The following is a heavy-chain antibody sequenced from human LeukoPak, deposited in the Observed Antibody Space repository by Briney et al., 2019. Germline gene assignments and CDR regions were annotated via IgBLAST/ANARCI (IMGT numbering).Heavy chain of an antibody. V-gene: IGHV3-30*03. Sequence: PGGSLRLSCAASGFTFSSYWMHWVRQAPGKGLEWVAVISYDGSNKYYADSVKGRFTISRDNSKNTLYLQMNSLRAEDTAVYYCAIIGATTIDYWGQGTLVTVSS. J-gene: IGHJ4*02. CDR3: AIIGATTIDY. CDR1: GFTFSSYW. D-gene: IGHD1-26*01. CDR2: ISYDGSNK.